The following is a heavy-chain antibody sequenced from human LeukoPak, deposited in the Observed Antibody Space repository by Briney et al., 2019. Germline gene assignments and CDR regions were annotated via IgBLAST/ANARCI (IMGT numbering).Heavy chain of an antibody. CDR3: ARDRPYFDP. CDR1: GFIFGSYS. Sequence: GGSLRLSCVASGFIFGSYSMNWVRQAPGKGLEWVSVIYSGGSTYYADSVKGRFTISRDNSKNTLYLQMNSLRAEDTAVYYCARDRPYFDPWGQGTLVTVSS. J-gene: IGHJ5*02. V-gene: IGHV3-66*01. CDR2: IYSGGST.